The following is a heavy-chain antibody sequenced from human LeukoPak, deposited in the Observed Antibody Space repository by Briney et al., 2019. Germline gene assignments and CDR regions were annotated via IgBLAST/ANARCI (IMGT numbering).Heavy chain of an antibody. J-gene: IGHJ4*02. V-gene: IGHV4-39*07. D-gene: IGHD1-26*01. Sequence: TSETLSLTCTVSGGSISSSSYYWGWIRQPPGKGLEWIGEINHSGSTNYNPSLKSRVTISVDTSKNQFSLKLSSVTAADTAVYYCATPSLVGANFGVDWGQGTLVTVSS. CDR2: INHSGST. CDR3: ATPSLVGANFGVD. CDR1: GGSISSSSYY.